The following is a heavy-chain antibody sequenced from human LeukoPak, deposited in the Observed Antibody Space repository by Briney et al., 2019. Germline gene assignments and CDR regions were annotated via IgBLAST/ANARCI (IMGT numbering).Heavy chain of an antibody. J-gene: IGHJ4*02. CDR2: IDHDGGEK. CDR3: ARSKYYFDS. CDR1: GFNFRSYW. Sequence: GGSLRLSCAASGFNFRSYWMNWVRQAPGKGLEWVADIDHDGGEKYYVDSVKGRFTISRDNVRNSVYLQMNSLRAEDTAVYYCARSKYYFDSWGQGTLVTVSS. D-gene: IGHD6-6*01. V-gene: IGHV3-7*01.